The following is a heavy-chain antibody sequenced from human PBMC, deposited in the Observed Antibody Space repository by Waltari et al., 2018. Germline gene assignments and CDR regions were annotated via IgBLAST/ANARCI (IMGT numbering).Heavy chain of an antibody. CDR2: TSPTVGT. CDR1: HGSISGYY. D-gene: IGHD3-9*01. V-gene: IGHV4-4*07. Sequence: QVQLQESGPGLVKPSETLSLTCTVSHGSISGYYWTWIRQPAGKGLEWIGFTSPTVGTDHNPSLKSRVTMSSDTSKNQVFLHLNSVTAADTAVYYCARHWNHDILADSFDLWGQGTRVTISS. J-gene: IGHJ4*02. CDR3: ARHWNHDILADSFDL.